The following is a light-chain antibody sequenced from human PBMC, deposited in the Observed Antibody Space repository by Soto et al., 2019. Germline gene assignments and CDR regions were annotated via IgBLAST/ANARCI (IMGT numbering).Light chain of an antibody. CDR3: QSYDTGQSGVV. CDR2: GNS. J-gene: IGLJ2*01. CDR1: SSNIGTCYD. Sequence: QSVLTQPPSVSGAPGQSVTISCTGSSSNIGTCYDVHWYHHLPGTAPKLLIFGNSHRPSGVPYRFSASKSGTTASLAITGLQEDDEADYYYQSYDTGQSGVVFGGGTKLTVL. V-gene: IGLV1-40*01.